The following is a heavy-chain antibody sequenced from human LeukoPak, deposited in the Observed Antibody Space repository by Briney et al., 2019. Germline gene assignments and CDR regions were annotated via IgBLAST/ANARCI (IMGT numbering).Heavy chain of an antibody. D-gene: IGHD2-15*01. CDR2: LDESGRP. J-gene: IGHJ6*03. CDR3: ARDLGGYPFFMDV. V-gene: IGHV4-39*07. Sequence: SETLSLTCSVSGGSTRSGRHHWAWVPQPPGKALEFIGSLDESGRPYYNAPLKSRVTISEDSSGKQFSLNLSSVTGADTAVYYCARDLGGYPFFMDVWGRGTTVIVSS. CDR1: GGSTRSGRHH.